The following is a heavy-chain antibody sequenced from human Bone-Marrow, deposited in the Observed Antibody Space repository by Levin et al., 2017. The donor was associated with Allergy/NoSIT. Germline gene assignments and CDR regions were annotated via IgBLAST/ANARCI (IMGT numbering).Heavy chain of an antibody. Sequence: SVKVSCKASGGTFNTYPISWVRQAQGQGLEWMGGIIPTLGAANYAQKFQGRVTIAALDSANIVFMEMTNLRSEDTAVYYCVRALGTISGSGDVWGQGTKITVS. CDR3: VRALGTISGSGDV. V-gene: IGHV1-69*13. CDR2: IIPTLGAA. CDR1: GGTFNTYP. D-gene: IGHD3-3*01. J-gene: IGHJ6*02.